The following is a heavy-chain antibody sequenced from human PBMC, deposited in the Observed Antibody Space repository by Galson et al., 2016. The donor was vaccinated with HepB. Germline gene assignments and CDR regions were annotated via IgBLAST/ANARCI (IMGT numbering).Heavy chain of an antibody. CDR2: ITSIGYAR. V-gene: IGHV3-23*01. J-gene: IGHJ4*02. Sequence: SLRLSCAASGFSFSNSGMSWVRQAPGRGLEWVSDITSIGYARHYADFVKGRFTISRDNSKNTLYLYMNNLTAGDTAIYYCGKHGGFDYWGQGALVTVSS. CDR1: GFSFSNSG. CDR3: GKHGGFDY. D-gene: IGHD3-16*01.